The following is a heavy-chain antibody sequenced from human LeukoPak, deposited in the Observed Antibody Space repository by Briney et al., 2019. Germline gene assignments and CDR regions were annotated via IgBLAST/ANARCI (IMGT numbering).Heavy chain of an antibody. CDR2: ISYDGSNK. CDR1: GFTFSSYA. D-gene: IGHD3-22*01. V-gene: IGHV3-30-3*01. J-gene: IGHJ4*02. CDR3: ARDLDSSGYYWWYFDY. Sequence: GGSLRLSCAASGFTFSSYAMHWVRQAPGKGLEWVAVISYDGSNKYYADSVKGRFTISRDNSKNTLYLQMNSLRAEDTAVYYCARDLDSSGYYWWYFDYWGQGTLVTVSS.